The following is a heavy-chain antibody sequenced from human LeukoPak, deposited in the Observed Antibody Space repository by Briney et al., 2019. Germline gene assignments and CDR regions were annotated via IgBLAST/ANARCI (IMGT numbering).Heavy chain of an antibody. V-gene: IGHV1-69*05. J-gene: IGHJ6*03. CDR2: IMPLFNTA. CDR3: ARVDRYHYYLDV. Sequence: SVKVSCKASGGTFSSYSITWVRQAPGQGLEWMGGIMPLFNTANYAQQFQGRVTITTDESTSTAHMELSSLRFEDTAMYYCARVDRYHYYLDVWGKGTTVTVSS. CDR1: GGTFSSYS.